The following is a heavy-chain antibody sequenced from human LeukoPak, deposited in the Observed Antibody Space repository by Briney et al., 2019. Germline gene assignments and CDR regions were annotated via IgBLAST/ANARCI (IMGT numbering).Heavy chain of an antibody. CDR1: GITLSSYA. J-gene: IGHJ4*02. V-gene: IGHV3-23*01. D-gene: IGHD3-10*01. Sequence: PGGSLRLSCAVSGITLSSYAMSWVRQAPGKGLEWVSAISGSGGSTYYADSVKGRFTISRDNSKNTLYLQMNSLRAEDTAVYYCAKEHARGFDYWGQGTLVTVSS. CDR2: ISGSGGST. CDR3: AKEHARGFDY.